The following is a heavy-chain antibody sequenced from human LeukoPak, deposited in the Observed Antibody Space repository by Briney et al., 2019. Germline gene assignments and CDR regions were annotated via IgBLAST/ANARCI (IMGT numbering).Heavy chain of an antibody. V-gene: IGHV1-18*01. D-gene: IGHD3-16*02. Sequence: ASLKVSCKASGYTFTSYGISWVRQAPGQGLEWMGWISAYNGNTNYAQKLQGRVTMTTDTSTSTAYMELRSLRSDDTAVYYCASRVWGSYRYTEDYWGQGTLVTVSS. CDR2: ISAYNGNT. J-gene: IGHJ4*02. CDR1: GYTFTSYG. CDR3: ASRVWGSYRYTEDY.